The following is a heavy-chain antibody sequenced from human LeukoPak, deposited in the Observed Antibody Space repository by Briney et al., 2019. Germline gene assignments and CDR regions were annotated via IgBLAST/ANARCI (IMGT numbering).Heavy chain of an antibody. V-gene: IGHV4-61*01. D-gene: IGHD6-13*01. CDR1: GGSVSSGSYY. J-gene: IGHJ6*02. CDR2: IYYSGST. Sequence: PSETLSLTCTVSGGSVSSGSYYWSWIRQPPGTGLEWIGYIYYSGSTNYNPSLKSRVTISVDTSKNQFSLKLSSVTAADTAVYYCARVGYSSSWYWYYYYGVDVWGQGTTVTVSS. CDR3: ARVGYSSSWYWYYYYGVDV.